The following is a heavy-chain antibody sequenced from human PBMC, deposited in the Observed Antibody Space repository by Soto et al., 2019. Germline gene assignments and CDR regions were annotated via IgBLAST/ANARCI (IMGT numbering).Heavy chain of an antibody. D-gene: IGHD3-9*01. CDR2: MNPNSGNT. Sequence: GASVKVSCKASGYTFTSYDINWVRQAPGQGLEWMGWMNPNSGNTGYAQKFQGRVTMTRNTSISTAYMELSSLRSEDTAVYYCARDTSYYDILTGYYNYYGMDVWGQGTTVTVSS. J-gene: IGHJ6*02. V-gene: IGHV1-8*01. CDR3: ARDTSYYDILTGYYNYYGMDV. CDR1: GYTFTSYD.